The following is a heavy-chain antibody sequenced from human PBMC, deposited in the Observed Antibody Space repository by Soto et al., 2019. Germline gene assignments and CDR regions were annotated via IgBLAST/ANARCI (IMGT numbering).Heavy chain of an antibody. J-gene: IGHJ4*02. V-gene: IGHV3-72*01. CDR1: GFTFSDHY. D-gene: IGHD1-26*01. CDR2: IRNRANSHTT. Sequence: EVQLVESGGGLVQLGGSLRLSCAASGFTFSDHYMDWVRQSPGKGLEWVGRIRNRANSHTTVYAASVKGRFTISRDDSKNSVFLEMNSLKTEDTAVYYCATLERIVGGTWDYWGQGTLVTVSS. CDR3: ATLERIVGGTWDY.